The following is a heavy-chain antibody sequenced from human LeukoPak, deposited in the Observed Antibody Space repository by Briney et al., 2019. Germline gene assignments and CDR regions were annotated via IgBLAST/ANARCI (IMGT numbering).Heavy chain of an antibody. CDR2: ISSSSSYI. Sequence: GGSLRLSCAASGFTFSSYSMNWVRQAPGKGLEWVSSISSSSSYIYYADSVKGRFTISRDNAKNSLYLQMNSLRAEDTAVYYCIPEDYYDSSGFHDDAFDIWGQGTMVTVSS. D-gene: IGHD3-22*01. CDR3: IPEDYYDSSGFHDDAFDI. J-gene: IGHJ3*02. V-gene: IGHV3-21*01. CDR1: GFTFSSYS.